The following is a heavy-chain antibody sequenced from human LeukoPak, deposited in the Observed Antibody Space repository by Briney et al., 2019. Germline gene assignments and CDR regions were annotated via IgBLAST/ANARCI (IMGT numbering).Heavy chain of an antibody. CDR3: AKGYTSFDY. CDR1: GFAFSADA. V-gene: IGHV3-23*01. D-gene: IGHD2-2*02. Sequence: GGSLRLSCAASGFAFSADAMSWGGRAPGKGREGGSAMSGSGGSTYYADSVKCRFTISRDNSKNPLYLQMNSTRAEDTAVSYCAKGYTSFDYWGQGTLVTVSS. J-gene: IGHJ4*02. CDR2: MSGSGGST.